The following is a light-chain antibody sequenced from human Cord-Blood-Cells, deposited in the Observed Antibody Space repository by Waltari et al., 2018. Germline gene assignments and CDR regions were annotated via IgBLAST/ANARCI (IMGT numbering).Light chain of an antibody. Sequence: QSALTQPASVSGSPGQSITSSCTGTSSDVGSYNLVSWYQEHPGKAPKIIIYEGSKRPSGFSNRFSGSKSGNTASLTISGLQAEDEADYYCCSYAGSSTFEVFGGGTKLTVL. CDR1: SSDVGSYNL. J-gene: IGLJ3*02. CDR3: CSYAGSSTFEV. CDR2: EGS. V-gene: IGLV2-23*03.